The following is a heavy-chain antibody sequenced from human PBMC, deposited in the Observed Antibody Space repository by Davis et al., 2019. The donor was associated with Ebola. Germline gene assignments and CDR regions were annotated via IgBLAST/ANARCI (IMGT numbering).Heavy chain of an antibody. Sequence: ASVQVSCQASGYTFTGYYMHWVRQAPGQGLEWMGWINPNSGGTNYAQKFQGRVTMTRDTSISTAYMELSRLRSDDTAVYYCARVLRAVKGFDPWGQGTLVTVSS. CDR3: ARVLRAVKGFDP. V-gene: IGHV1-2*02. D-gene: IGHD6-19*01. CDR1: GYTFTGYY. CDR2: INPNSGGT. J-gene: IGHJ5*02.